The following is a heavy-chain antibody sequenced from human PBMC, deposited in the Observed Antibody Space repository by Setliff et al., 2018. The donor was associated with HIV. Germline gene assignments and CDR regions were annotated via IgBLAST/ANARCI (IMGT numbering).Heavy chain of an antibody. J-gene: IGHJ3*02. CDR1: DGSVSGYS. Sequence: SQTLSLTCSVSDGSVSGYSWSWIRQPAGKGLEWIGRIYTSGTTNYNPSLKSRVTMSVDTSKNQFSLKLSSVTAADTAVYYCARAGSMVRGVIISAIDIWGQGTMVTVSS. D-gene: IGHD3-10*01. CDR3: ARAGSMVRGVIISAIDI. CDR2: IYTSGTT. V-gene: IGHV4-4*07.